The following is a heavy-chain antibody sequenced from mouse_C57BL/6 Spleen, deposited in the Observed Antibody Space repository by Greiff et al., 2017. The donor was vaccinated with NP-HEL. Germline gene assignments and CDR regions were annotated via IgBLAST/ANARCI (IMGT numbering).Heavy chain of an antibody. V-gene: IGHV5-17*01. CDR3: AWLDYYGGGWYFDV. CDR2: ISSGSSTI. Sequence: EVQLVESGGGLVKPGGSLKLSCAASGFTFSDYGMHWVRQAPEKGLEWVAYISSGSSTIYYADTVKGRFTISRDNAKNTLFLQMTSLRSGDTAMYYCAWLDYYGGGWYFDVWGPGTTVTVSS. D-gene: IGHD1-1*02. J-gene: IGHJ1*01. CDR1: GFTFSDYG.